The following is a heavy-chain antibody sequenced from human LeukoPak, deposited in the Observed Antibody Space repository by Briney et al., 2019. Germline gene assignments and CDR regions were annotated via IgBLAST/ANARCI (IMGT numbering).Heavy chain of an antibody. D-gene: IGHD4-11*01. CDR2: ISSSGSTI. Sequence: PGGSLRLSCAASGFTSSSYEMNWVRQVPGKGLEWVSYISSSGSTIYYADSVKGRLTISRDNGKNFLYLQMTSLRPEDTALYYCAKHLETTNTYIFFGLDVWAQGTTVTVPS. J-gene: IGHJ6*02. CDR3: AKHLETTNTYIFFGLDV. V-gene: IGHV3-48*03. CDR1: GFTSSSYE.